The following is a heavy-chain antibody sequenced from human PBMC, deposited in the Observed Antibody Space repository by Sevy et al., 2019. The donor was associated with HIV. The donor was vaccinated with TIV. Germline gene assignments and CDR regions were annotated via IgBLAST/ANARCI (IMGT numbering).Heavy chain of an antibody. CDR1: GFTFTTYA. V-gene: IGHV3-23*01. D-gene: IGHD2-2*01. Sequence: GGSLRLSCAASGFTFTTYAMSWVRQAPGKGLEWVSAISGSGDSPYYADSVKGRFTVSRDNSKNTLYLQMNSLRAEDTAVYYCARDVRWYCSSTSCYVFDYWGQGTLVTVSS. J-gene: IGHJ4*02. CDR2: ISGSGDSP. CDR3: ARDVRWYCSSTSCYVFDY.